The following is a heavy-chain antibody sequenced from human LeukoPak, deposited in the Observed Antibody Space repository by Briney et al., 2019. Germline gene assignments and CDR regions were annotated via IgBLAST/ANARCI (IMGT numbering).Heavy chain of an antibody. Sequence: PGGSLRLSCAASGFTFSSYSMNWVRQAPGKGLEWVPYISSSGSTIFYADSVKGRFTISRDNAKNSLYLQMNSLRAEDTAVYYCARLQLTRSYWLFRFDPWGQGTLVTVSS. CDR1: GFTFSSYS. CDR2: ISSSGSTI. D-gene: IGHD1-26*01. J-gene: IGHJ5*02. CDR3: ARLQLTRSYWLFRFDP. V-gene: IGHV3-48*04.